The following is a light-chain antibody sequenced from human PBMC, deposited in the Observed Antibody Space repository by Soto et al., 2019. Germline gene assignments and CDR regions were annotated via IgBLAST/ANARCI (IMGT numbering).Light chain of an antibody. CDR2: DNY. V-gene: IGLV1-40*01. CDR1: SSNIGAGYD. CDR3: QSYDSSLSGWEV. J-gene: IGLJ2*01. Sequence: QSVLTQPPSVSGAPGPRVTISCTGSSSNIGAGYDVHWYQQLPRTAPKLLISDNYNRPSGVPDRFSGSNSGTSASLAITGLQAEDEADYYCQSYDSSLSGWEVFGGGTKVTVL.